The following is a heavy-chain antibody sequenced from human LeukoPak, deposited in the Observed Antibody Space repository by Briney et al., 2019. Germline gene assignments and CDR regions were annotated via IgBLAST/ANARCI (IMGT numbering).Heavy chain of an antibody. V-gene: IGHV4-34*01. D-gene: IGHD6-19*01. CDR3: ARAEVVAGFDY. Sequence: SETLSLTCAVYGGSFSGYYWSWIRQPPGKGLEWIGEINHSGSTNYNPSLKSRVTISVDTSKNQFSLKLSSVTAADTAVYYCARAEVVAGFDYWGQGTLVTVSS. CDR1: GGSFSGYY. J-gene: IGHJ4*02. CDR2: INHSGST.